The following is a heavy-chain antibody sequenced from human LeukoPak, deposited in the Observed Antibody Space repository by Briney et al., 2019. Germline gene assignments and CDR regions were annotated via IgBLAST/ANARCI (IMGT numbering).Heavy chain of an antibody. V-gene: IGHV3-9*01. CDR1: GFTFDDYA. CDR2: ISWNSGSI. Sequence: GGSLRLSCAASGFTFDDYAMRWVRQAPGKGLEWVSGISWNSGSIGYADSVKGRFTISRDNAKNSLYLQMNSLRAEDTALYYCAKGTPRYYYDSSGPLFDYWGQGTLVTVSS. J-gene: IGHJ4*02. D-gene: IGHD3-22*01. CDR3: AKGTPRYYYDSSGPLFDY.